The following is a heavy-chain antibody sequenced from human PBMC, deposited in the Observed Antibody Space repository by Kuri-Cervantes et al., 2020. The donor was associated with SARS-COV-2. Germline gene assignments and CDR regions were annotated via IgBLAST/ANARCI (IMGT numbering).Heavy chain of an antibody. CDR2: IYYSGST. Sequence: SETLSLTCTVSGGSISSSSYYWGWIRQPPGKGLEWIGSIYYSGSTYYNPSLKSRVTISVDTSKNQFSLKLSSVTAADTAVYYCARDLSGDYGSLDYWGQGTLVTVSS. J-gene: IGHJ4*02. D-gene: IGHD4-17*01. V-gene: IGHV4-39*07. CDR1: GGSISSSSYY. CDR3: ARDLSGDYGSLDY.